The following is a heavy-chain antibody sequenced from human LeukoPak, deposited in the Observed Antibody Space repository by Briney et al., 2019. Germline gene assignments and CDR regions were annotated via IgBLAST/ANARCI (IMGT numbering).Heavy chain of an antibody. CDR1: GGSISSYY. J-gene: IGHJ4*02. V-gene: IGHV4-59*12. Sequence: SETLSLTCTVSGGSISSYYWSWIRQPPGKGLEWIGYIYYSGSTNYNPSLKSRVTISVDKSKNQFSLKLSSVTAADTAVYYCARRGSSGHYSLADDYWGQGTLVTVSS. D-gene: IGHD3-22*01. CDR3: ARRGSSGHYSLADDY. CDR2: IYYSGST.